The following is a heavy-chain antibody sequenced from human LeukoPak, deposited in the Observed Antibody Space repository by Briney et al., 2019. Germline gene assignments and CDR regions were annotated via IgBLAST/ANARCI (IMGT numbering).Heavy chain of an antibody. D-gene: IGHD1-14*01. V-gene: IGHV3-23*01. CDR3: AKLAGKYYYYMDV. Sequence: GGSLRLSCAASGFTVSSNYMSWVRQAPGKGLEWVSAISGSGGSTYYADSVKGRFTISRDNSKNTLYLQMNSLRAEDTAVYYCAKLAGKYYYYMDVWGKGTTVTISS. J-gene: IGHJ6*03. CDR2: ISGSGGST. CDR1: GFTVSSNY.